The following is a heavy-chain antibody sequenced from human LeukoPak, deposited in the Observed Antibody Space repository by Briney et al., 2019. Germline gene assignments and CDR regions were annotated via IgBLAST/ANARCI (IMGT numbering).Heavy chain of an antibody. J-gene: IGHJ4*02. CDR2: LSGNSGEV. V-gene: IGHV3-23*01. Sequence: GGSLRLSCEASGFTFSSYSMTWVRQAPGTGLQWISTLSGNSGEVFYAESVKDRFTISRDNSMNTLYLEMNNLRADDTALYYCARGGSGWFGRTDYWGQGTLVTVSS. D-gene: IGHD6-19*01. CDR3: ARGGSGWFGRTDY. CDR1: GFTFSSYS.